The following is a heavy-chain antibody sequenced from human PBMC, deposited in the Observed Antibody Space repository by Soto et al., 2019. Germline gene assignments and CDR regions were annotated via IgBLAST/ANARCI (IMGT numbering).Heavy chain of an antibody. CDR1: GFIFSNYD. Sequence: PGGSLRLSCAASGFIFSNYDMNWVRQAPGKGLEWVSDISRGSSTIYYADSVKGRFTISRDNAKNSLFLHMSSLRAEDTAVYYCARRINRGWFFDYWGQGALVTVS. D-gene: IGHD6-19*01. V-gene: IGHV3-48*01. CDR2: ISRGSSTI. CDR3: ARRINRGWFFDY. J-gene: IGHJ4*02.